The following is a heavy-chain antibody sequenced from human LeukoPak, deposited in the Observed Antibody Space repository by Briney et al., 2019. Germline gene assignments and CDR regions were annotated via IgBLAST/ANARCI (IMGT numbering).Heavy chain of an antibody. Sequence: ASVKVSCKTSGYNFTNYGIGWVRQAPGHGLESMGWINIYNGNTNYAQKLQGRVTMTTDTSTSTAYMEATSLRSDDTAIYFCARYGDYRRTFAAFDIWGQGTMVSVSS. CDR3: ARYGDYRRTFAAFDI. V-gene: IGHV1-18*01. CDR1: GYNFTNYG. D-gene: IGHD4-17*01. J-gene: IGHJ3*02. CDR2: INIYNGNT.